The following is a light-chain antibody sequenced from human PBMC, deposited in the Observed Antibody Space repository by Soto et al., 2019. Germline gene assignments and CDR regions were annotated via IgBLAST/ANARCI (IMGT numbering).Light chain of an antibody. CDR1: QSVSTNN. CDR2: GAS. CDR3: QQYGSSPT. J-gene: IGKJ4*01. V-gene: IGKV3-20*01. Sequence: IALTQSPGTRCSSPGERATLSWRASQSVSTNNLAWYQQRPGQAPRLLIYGASRRATGIPDRFNGSGSGTDFTLTIGRMQPEDFAVYYCQQYGSSPTFGGGTKVDIK.